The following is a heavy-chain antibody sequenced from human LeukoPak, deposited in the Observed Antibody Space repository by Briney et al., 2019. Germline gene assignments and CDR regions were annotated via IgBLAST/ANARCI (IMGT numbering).Heavy chain of an antibody. CDR3: ARDNCSGGSCYSPYFDY. CDR2: FDPEDGET. Sequence: ASVKVSCKVSGYTLTELSMHWVRQAPGKGLEWMGGFDPEDGETIYAQKFQGRVTITADKSTSTAYMELSSLRSEDTAVYYCARDNCSGGSCYSPYFDYWGQGTLVTVSS. V-gene: IGHV1-24*01. CDR1: GYTLTELS. D-gene: IGHD2-15*01. J-gene: IGHJ4*02.